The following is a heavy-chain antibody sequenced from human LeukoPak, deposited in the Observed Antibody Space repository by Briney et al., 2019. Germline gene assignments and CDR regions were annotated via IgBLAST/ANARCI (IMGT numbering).Heavy chain of an antibody. D-gene: IGHD2-2*01. CDR3: AKELTIVVVPAAEKALDY. V-gene: IGHV3-30*02. J-gene: IGHJ4*02. Sequence: PGGSLRLSCAASGFTFSSYGMHWVRQAPGKGLEWVAFIRYDGSNKYYADSVKGRFTIARDNSKNTLYLQMNSLRAEDTAVYYCAKELTIVVVPAAEKALDYWGQGTLVTASS. CDR1: GFTFSSYG. CDR2: IRYDGSNK.